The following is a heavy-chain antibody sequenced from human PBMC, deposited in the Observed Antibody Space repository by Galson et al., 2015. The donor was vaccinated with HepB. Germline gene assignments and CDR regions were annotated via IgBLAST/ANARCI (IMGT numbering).Heavy chain of an antibody. D-gene: IGHD1-26*01. CDR1: GGTFSRYA. CDR3: ARDRSGTHSSDY. J-gene: IGHJ4*02. Sequence: SVKVSCKASGGTFSRYAITWMRQAPGQGLEWMGRIIPILDTVNYAQKFQGRVTITADKSTGTAYMELSSLRSEDTAVYYCARDRSGTHSSDYWGQGTLVIVSS. CDR2: IIPILDTV. V-gene: IGHV1-69*04.